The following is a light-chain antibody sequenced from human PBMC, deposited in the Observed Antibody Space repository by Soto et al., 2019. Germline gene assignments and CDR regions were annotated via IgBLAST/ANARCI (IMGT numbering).Light chain of an antibody. J-gene: IGKJ1*01. CDR1: QSVRGW. Sequence: DVQMTQSPTSLSASVGDRVTITCRASQSVRGWLAWYQHKPGKVPKILIYATSTLQSEVPSRYSARGSGTDFTLTTSSLHPEAVATYYCQKHNTAPCTFGQGTKVEI. CDR2: ATS. CDR3: QKHNTAPCT. V-gene: IGKV1-27*01.